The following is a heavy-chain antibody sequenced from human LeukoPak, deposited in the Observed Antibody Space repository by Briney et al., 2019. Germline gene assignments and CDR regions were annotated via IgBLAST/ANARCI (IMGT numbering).Heavy chain of an antibody. CDR1: GFTFSSYS. Sequence: GGSLRLSCAASGFTFSSYSMNWVRQAPGKGLEWVSSISSSSSYIYYADSVKGRFTISRDNAKNSLYLQMNSLRAEDTAVYYCARSQLEQNAFDIWGQGTMVTVSS. J-gene: IGHJ3*02. CDR2: ISSSSSYI. CDR3: ARSQLEQNAFDI. D-gene: IGHD1-26*01. V-gene: IGHV3-21*01.